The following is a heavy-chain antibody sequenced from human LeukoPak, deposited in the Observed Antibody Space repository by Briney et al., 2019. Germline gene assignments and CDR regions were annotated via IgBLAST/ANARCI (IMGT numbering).Heavy chain of an antibody. D-gene: IGHD3-10*01. Sequence: PSQTLSLTCAISGDSVSSNSAAWNWIRQSPSRGLEWLGRTYYRSKWYNDYAVSVKSRITINPDTSKSQFSLQLNSVTPEDTAVYYCVRFGELLGGFDYWGQGTLVTVSS. CDR2: TYYRSKWYN. V-gene: IGHV6-1*01. CDR3: VRFGELLGGFDY. CDR1: GDSVSSNSAA. J-gene: IGHJ4*02.